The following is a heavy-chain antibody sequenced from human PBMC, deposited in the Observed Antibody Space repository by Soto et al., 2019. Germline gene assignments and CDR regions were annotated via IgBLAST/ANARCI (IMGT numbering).Heavy chain of an antibody. Sequence: ASVKVSCKASGGTFSSYAITWVRQAPGQGLEWMGGIIPIFGTANYAQKFQGRVTITADESTSTAYMELSSLRSEDTAVYYCAADYYDTSGYYFAYWGQGTLVTVSS. CDR1: GGTFSSYA. CDR2: IIPIFGTA. J-gene: IGHJ4*02. D-gene: IGHD3-22*01. V-gene: IGHV1-69*13. CDR3: AADYYDTSGYYFAY.